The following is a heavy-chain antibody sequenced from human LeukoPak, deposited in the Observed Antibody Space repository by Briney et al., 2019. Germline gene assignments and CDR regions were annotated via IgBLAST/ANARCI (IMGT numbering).Heavy chain of an antibody. V-gene: IGHV3-21*01. CDR3: ARDIEYSSSSSAFDI. J-gene: IGHJ3*02. D-gene: IGHD6-6*01. CDR2: ISSSSSYI. Sequence: GGSLRLSCAASGFTFSSYSMNWVRQAPGKGLEWVSPISSSSSYIYYADSVKGRFTISRDNAKNSLYLQMNSLRAEDTAVYYCARDIEYSSSSSAFDIWGQGTMVTVSS. CDR1: GFTFSSYS.